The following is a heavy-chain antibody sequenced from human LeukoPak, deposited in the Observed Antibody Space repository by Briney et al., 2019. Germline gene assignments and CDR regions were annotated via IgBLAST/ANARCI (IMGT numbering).Heavy chain of an antibody. D-gene: IGHD6-13*01. J-gene: IGHJ6*02. CDR3: ARDPGYSSSWFSPTGYGMDV. CDR2: IYHSGST. CDR1: GGSISSSNW. V-gene: IGHV4-4*02. Sequence: SETLSPTCAVSGGSISSSNWWSWVRQPPGKGLEWIGEIYHSGSTNYNPSLKSRVTISVDKSKNQFSLKLSSVTAADTAVYYCARDPGYSSSWFSPTGYGMDVWGQGTTVTVSS.